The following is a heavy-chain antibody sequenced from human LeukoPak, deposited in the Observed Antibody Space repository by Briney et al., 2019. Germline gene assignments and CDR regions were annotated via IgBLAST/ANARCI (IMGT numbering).Heavy chain of an antibody. V-gene: IGHV3-11*01. CDR1: GSTFSDYY. CDR2: ITSSGDDI. D-gene: IGHD6-19*01. Sequence: GGSLRLSCAASGSTFSDYYMSWIRQAPGKGLEWVAYITSSGDDIYYADSVKGRFTISRDNAKNALFLRMSSLRVEDTATYYCAKGLSSGWNLKGSDYWGQGTLVTVSS. J-gene: IGHJ4*02. CDR3: AKGLSSGWNLKGSDY.